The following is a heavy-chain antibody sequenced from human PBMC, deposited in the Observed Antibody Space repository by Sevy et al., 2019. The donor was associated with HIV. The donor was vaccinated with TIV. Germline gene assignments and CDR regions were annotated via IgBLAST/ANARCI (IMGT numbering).Heavy chain of an antibody. Sequence: GGSLRLSCAASGFIFGDYYMAWVRQAPGKGLEWISYVSRGGFTIYYADSVEGRFSISRDDAKDSLFLQMDSLRAEDTAFYYCVRGAHYDDANWGFDYWGQGALVTVSS. CDR1: GFIFGDYY. D-gene: IGHD3-22*01. CDR2: VSRGGFTI. J-gene: IGHJ4*02. CDR3: VRGAHYDDANWGFDY. V-gene: IGHV3-11*01.